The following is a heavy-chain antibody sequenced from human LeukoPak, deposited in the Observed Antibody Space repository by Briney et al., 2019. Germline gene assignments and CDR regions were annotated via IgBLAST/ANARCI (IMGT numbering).Heavy chain of an antibody. CDR3: ARECIAARLFVYYGMDV. CDR2: IYTSGST. CDR1: GGSISSGSYY. V-gene: IGHV4-61*02. Sequence: KASETLSLTCTVSGGSISSGSYYWSWIRQPAGKGLEWIGRIYTSGSTNYNPSLKSRVTISVDTSKNQFSLKLSSVTAADTAVYYCARECIAARLFVYYGMDVWGRGTTVTVSS. D-gene: IGHD6-6*01. J-gene: IGHJ6*02.